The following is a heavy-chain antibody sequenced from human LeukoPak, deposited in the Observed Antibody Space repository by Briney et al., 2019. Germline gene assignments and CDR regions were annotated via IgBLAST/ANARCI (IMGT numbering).Heavy chain of an antibody. CDR3: ARDRREDYGALTGMDV. Sequence: SETLSLTCTVSGGSISSSSYYWGWIRQPPGKGLEWIGSIYYSGSTYYNPSLKSRVTISVDTSKNQFSLKLSSVTAADTAVYYCARDRREDYGALTGMDVWGQGTAVTVSS. V-gene: IGHV4-39*07. J-gene: IGHJ6*02. CDR1: GGSISSSSYY. D-gene: IGHD4-17*01. CDR2: IYYSGST.